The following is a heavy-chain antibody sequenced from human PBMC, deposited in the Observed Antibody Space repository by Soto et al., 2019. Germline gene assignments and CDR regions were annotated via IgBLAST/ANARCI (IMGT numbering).Heavy chain of an antibody. J-gene: IGHJ4*02. CDR3: AKVSRKGSAIDFDY. Sequence: QVQLVQSGAELKKPGASVKVSCKASGYTFSNYDMNWVRQATGQGPEWIGWVNPNNGKTGYAQKFQGRVTLTTDISTTTAYMELTSPRSEDTAIYYCAKVSRKGSAIDFDYWGQGTLITVSS. CDR1: GYTFSNYD. D-gene: IGHD3-10*01. CDR2: VNPNNGKT. V-gene: IGHV1-8*01.